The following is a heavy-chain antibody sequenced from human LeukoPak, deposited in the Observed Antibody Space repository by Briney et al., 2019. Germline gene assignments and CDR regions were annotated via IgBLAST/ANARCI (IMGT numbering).Heavy chain of an antibody. J-gene: IGHJ4*02. D-gene: IGHD6-19*01. CDR3: ARAFPRYSSFDY. CDR2: IWYDGSNK. Sequence: GGSLRLSCAASGFTFSSYGMHWARQAPGKGLEWVAVIWYDGSNKYYADSVKGRFTISRDNSKNTLYLQMNSLRAEDTAVYYCARAFPRYSSFDYWGQGTLVTVSS. CDR1: GFTFSSYG. V-gene: IGHV3-33*01.